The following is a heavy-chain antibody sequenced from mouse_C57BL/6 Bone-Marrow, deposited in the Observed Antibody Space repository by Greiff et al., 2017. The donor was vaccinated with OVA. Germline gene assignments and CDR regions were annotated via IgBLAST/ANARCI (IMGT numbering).Heavy chain of an antibody. Sequence: EVKLMESGGGLVQPGGSMKLSCVASGFTFSNYWMNWVRQSPEKGLEWVAQIRLKSDNYATHYAESVKGRFTISRDDSKSSVYLQMNNLRAEDTGIYYCTGPHYYGSSLGAYWGQGTLVTVSA. CDR1: GFTFSNYW. J-gene: IGHJ3*01. D-gene: IGHD1-1*01. CDR3: TGPHYYGSSLGAY. V-gene: IGHV6-3*01. CDR2: IRLKSDNYAT.